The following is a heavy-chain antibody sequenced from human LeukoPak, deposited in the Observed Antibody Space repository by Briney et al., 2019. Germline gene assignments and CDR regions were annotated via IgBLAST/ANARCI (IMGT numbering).Heavy chain of an antibody. V-gene: IGHV7-4-1*02. CDR2: INTNTGNP. CDR1: GYTLTDYA. Sequence: ASVKVSCKASGYTLTDYALNWVRQAPGQGLEWMGWINTNTGNPTYAQGFTGRFVFSLDTSVNTAYLQISSLKAEDTAIYYCARVQGYCSTTSCYPHYWGQGTLVTVSS. CDR3: ARVQGYCSTTSCYPHY. D-gene: IGHD2-2*01. J-gene: IGHJ4*02.